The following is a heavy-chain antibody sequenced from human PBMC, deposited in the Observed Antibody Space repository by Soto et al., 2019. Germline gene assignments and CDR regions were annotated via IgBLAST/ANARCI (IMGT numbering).Heavy chain of an antibody. CDR2: IYYSGST. D-gene: IGHD1-7*01. CDR3: ASGGTMGAFDI. V-gene: IGHV4-61*01. CDR1: GGSVSSGSYY. J-gene: IGHJ3*02. Sequence: PSETLSLTCTVSGGSVSSGSYYWSWIRQPPGKGLEWIGYIYYSGSTNYNPSLKSRVTISVDTSKNQFSLKLSSVTAADTAVYYCASGGTMGAFDIWGQGTMVT.